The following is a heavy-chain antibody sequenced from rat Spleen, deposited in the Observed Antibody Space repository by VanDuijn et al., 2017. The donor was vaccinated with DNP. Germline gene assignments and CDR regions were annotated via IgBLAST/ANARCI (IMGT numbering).Heavy chain of an antibody. V-gene: IGHV5-7*01. D-gene: IGHD4-4*01. Sequence: EVQLVESGGGLVQPGRSLKLSCAASGFTFSDYNMAWVRQAPKKGLEWVASISYEGSSTDYRDSVKGLFTISRDDAKNTLYLQMNSLRSEDTATYYCVRVNSGFLYYALDAWGQGTSVTVSS. CDR1: GFTFSDYN. CDR2: ISYEGSST. J-gene: IGHJ4*01. CDR3: VRVNSGFLYYALDA.